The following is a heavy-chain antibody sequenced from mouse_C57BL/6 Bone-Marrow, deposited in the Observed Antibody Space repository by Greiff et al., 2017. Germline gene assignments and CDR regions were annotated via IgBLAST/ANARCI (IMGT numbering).Heavy chain of an antibody. D-gene: IGHD3-2*02. V-gene: IGHV1-81*01. CDR3: ARGGQLRPYCFDY. Sequence: VQLQQSGAELARPGASVKLSCKASGYTFTSYGISWVKQRTGQGLEWIGEIYPRSGNTYYNEKFKGKATLTADKSSSTEYMERRSLTSEDSAVYFFARGGQLRPYCFDYWGQGTTLTVSS. CDR1: GYTFTSYG. J-gene: IGHJ2*01. CDR2: IYPRSGNT.